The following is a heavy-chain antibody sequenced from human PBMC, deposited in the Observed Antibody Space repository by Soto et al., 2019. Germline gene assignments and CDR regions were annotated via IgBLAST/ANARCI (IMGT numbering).Heavy chain of an antibody. CDR2: ISYDGSKT. CDR1: GFIFSTSA. CDR3: AKEGPYSSGWSAFDY. Sequence: QVQLVESGGGVVQPGRSLRLSCAASGFIFSTSAMHWVRQAPGKGLEWVAGISYDGSKTYHADSVKGRFTISRDNSKNTLYLQMNSLRGDDTAVYYCAKEGPYSSGWSAFDYWGQGTLVTVSS. V-gene: IGHV3-30*18. D-gene: IGHD6-19*01. J-gene: IGHJ4*02.